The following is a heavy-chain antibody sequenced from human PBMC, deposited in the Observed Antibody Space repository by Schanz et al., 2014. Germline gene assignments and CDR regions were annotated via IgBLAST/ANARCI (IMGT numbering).Heavy chain of an antibody. D-gene: IGHD4-17*01. CDR1: GFSFGTYA. J-gene: IGHJ3*02. CDR2: ISGTGGDDT. Sequence: VQLVESGGGLVQPGGSLRLSCAASGFSFGTYAMSWVRQAPGKGLLWVSSISGTGGDDTYYADSVKGRFTISRDNSKNTLFLQMNSLRVEDSAIYYCARKMKLGVYGGKGHDSLDIWGQGTMVTVSS. V-gene: IGHV3-23*04. CDR3: ARKMKLGVYGGKGHDSLDI.